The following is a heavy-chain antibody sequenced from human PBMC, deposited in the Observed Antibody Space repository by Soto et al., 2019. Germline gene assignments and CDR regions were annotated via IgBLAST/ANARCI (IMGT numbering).Heavy chain of an antibody. CDR2: IYSGGST. D-gene: IGHD4-4*01. Sequence: EVQLVESGGGLVQPGGSLRLSCAASGFTVSSNYMSWVRQAPGKGLEWVSVIYSGGSTYYADSVKGRFTISRHNSKNTLYLQMNSLRAEDTAVYYCARGGVTPDYYYYYYMDVWGKGTTVTVSS. CDR1: GFTVSSNY. CDR3: ARGGVTPDYYYYYYMDV. V-gene: IGHV3-53*04. J-gene: IGHJ6*03.